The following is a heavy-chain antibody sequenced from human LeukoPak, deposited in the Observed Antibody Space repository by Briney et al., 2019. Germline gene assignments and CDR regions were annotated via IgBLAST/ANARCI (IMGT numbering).Heavy chain of an antibody. CDR1: GFPFSDHE. Sequence: GGSLRLSCAASGFPFSDHEMNWVRQAPGKGLEWVAYISSSGSDKYYPDSVKGRFTISRDNAKNSLYLQMNSLRAEDTAVYYCARGPYSSNWYVDYWGQGTLVTVAS. D-gene: IGHD6-13*01. CDR3: ARGPYSSNWYVDY. CDR2: ISSSGSDK. J-gene: IGHJ4*02. V-gene: IGHV3-48*03.